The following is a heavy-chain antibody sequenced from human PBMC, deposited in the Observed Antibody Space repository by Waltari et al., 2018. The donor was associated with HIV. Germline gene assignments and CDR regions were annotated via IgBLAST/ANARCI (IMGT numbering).Heavy chain of an antibody. D-gene: IGHD2-21*02. CDR2: IYHSGST. Sequence: QVQLQESGPGLVKPSGTLSLTCAVSGGSISSSNWWSWVRQPPGKGLEWIGEIYHSGSTNYNPSLKSRVTISVDKSKNQFSLKLSSVTAADTAVYYCARILLPHCGGDCYSYYYYGMDVWGQGTTVTVSS. J-gene: IGHJ6*02. CDR1: GGSISSSNW. V-gene: IGHV4-4*02. CDR3: ARILLPHCGGDCYSYYYYGMDV.